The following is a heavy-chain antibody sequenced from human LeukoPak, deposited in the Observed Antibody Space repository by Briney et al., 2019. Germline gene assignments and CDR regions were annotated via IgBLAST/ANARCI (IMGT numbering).Heavy chain of an antibody. V-gene: IGHV4-34*01. CDR3: ARGPYPLVY. Sequence: PSETLSLTCAVYGGTFSGYYWSWIRQPPGKGLEWIGEVNHSGSTNYNPSLKSRVTISVDTSKNQFSLKLNSVTAADTAVYYCARGPYPLVYWDQGTLVTVCS. D-gene: IGHD2-2*01. J-gene: IGHJ4*02. CDR1: GGTFSGYY. CDR2: VNHSGST.